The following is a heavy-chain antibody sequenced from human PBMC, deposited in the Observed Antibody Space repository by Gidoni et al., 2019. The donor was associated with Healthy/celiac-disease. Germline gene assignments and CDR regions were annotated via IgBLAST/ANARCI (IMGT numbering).Heavy chain of an antibody. CDR2: ISYDGSNK. CDR3: AREGNYYDSSGYYFFDY. V-gene: IGHV3-30*04. J-gene: IGHJ4*02. Sequence: QVQLVESGGGVVQPGRSLRLSCAAPGFTFSSYAMHWVRQAPGKGLEWVAVISYDGSNKYYADSVKGRFTISRDNSKNTLYLQMNSLRAEDTAVYYCAREGNYYDSSGYYFFDYWGQGTLVTVSS. CDR1: GFTFSSYA. D-gene: IGHD3-22*01.